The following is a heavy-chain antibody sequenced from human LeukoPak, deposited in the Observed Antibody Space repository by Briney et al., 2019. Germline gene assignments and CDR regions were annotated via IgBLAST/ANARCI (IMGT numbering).Heavy chain of an antibody. CDR1: GGSISSYY. D-gene: IGHD3-9*01. CDR2: IYTSGST. J-gene: IGHJ3*02. Sequence: SETLSLTCTVSGGSISSYYWSWIRQPAGKGLEWIGRIYTSGSTNYNPSLKSRVTMSVDTSKNQFSLKLSSVTAADTAVYYCAATPSDILTGYYLDAFDIRGQGTMVTVSS. CDR3: AATPSDILTGYYLDAFDI. V-gene: IGHV4-4*07.